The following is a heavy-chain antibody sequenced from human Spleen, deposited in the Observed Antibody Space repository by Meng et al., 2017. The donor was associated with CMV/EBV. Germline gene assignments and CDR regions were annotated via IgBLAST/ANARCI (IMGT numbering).Heavy chain of an antibody. J-gene: IGHJ4*02. CDR3: VRTVYDYDSNCTLGY. CDR2: NSGGSTNK. V-gene: IGHV3-21*01. CDR1: FSSYFC. Sequence: FSSYFCRWSVQQAPEGRLGWVSTNSGGSTNKHYAESMRGRITIDRDNAKNALYLEIESLGDEDTAVYYCVRTVYDYDSNCTLGYWGQGTLVTVSS. D-gene: IGHD3-22*01.